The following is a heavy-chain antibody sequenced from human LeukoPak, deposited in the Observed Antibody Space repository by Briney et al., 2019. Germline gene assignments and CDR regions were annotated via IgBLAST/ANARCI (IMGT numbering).Heavy chain of an antibody. J-gene: IGHJ6*02. CDR1: GGSISSYY. D-gene: IGHD6-13*01. CDR2: TYYSGST. Sequence: PSETLSLTCTVSGGSISSYYWSWIRQPAGKGLEWIGYTYYSGSTNYNPSLKSRVTISVDTSKNQFSLKLSSVTAADTAVYYCARYLRKQLDDYYYYGMDVWGQGTTVTVSS. CDR3: ARYLRKQLDDYYYYGMDV. V-gene: IGHV4-59*01.